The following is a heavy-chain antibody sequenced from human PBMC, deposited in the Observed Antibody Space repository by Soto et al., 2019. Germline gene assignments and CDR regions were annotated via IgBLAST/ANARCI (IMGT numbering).Heavy chain of an antibody. J-gene: IGHJ4*02. CDR1: GFTFSSYA. CDR3: AKGGIGDLGGVDY. D-gene: IGHD1-26*01. CDR2: LNGGGTRT. Sequence: EVQLLESGGGLVQPGGSLRLSCAVSGFTFSSYAMTWVRQAPGKGLEWVSSLNGGGTRTYYADSVKGRFTISRDNSRNMVSLQMNSLRAEDTALYYCAKGGIGDLGGVDYWGQGTLVTVSS. V-gene: IGHV3-23*01.